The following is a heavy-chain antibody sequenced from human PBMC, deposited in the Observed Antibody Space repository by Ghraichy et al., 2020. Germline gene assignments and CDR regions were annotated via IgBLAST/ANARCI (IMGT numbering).Heavy chain of an antibody. Sequence: LSLTCATSGFTFSSCGMHWVRQAPGKGLEWVAVIWYDGSYKYYADSVKGRFTVSRDNSKNTLYLQMSSLRAEDTAVYYCAREYSRYFDYWGQGTLVTVSS. D-gene: IGHD6-13*01. CDR2: IWYDGSYK. J-gene: IGHJ4*02. CDR3: AREYSRYFDY. V-gene: IGHV3-33*01. CDR1: GFTFSSCG.